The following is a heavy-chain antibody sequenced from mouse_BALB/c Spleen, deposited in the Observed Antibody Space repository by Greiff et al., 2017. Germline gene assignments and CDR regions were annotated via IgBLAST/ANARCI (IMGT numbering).Heavy chain of an antibody. Sequence: VQLKQSGAELVRPGALVKLSCKASGFNIKDYYMHWVKQRPEQGLEWIGWIDPENGNTIYDPKFQGKASITADTSSNTAYLQLSSLTSEDTAVYYCALYYGNYGAMDYWGQGTSVTVSS. J-gene: IGHJ4*01. CDR1: GFNIKDYY. CDR3: ALYYGNYGAMDY. CDR2: IDPENGNT. D-gene: IGHD2-1*01. V-gene: IGHV14-1*02.